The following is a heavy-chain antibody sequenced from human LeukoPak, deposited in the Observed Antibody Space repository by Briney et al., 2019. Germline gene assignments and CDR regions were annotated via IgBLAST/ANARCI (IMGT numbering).Heavy chain of an antibody. D-gene: IGHD6-13*01. CDR2: IIPIFGTA. J-gene: IGHJ4*02. V-gene: IGHV1-69*01. CDR3: ARAPFPYSSSWYGVD. CDR1: GGTFSSYA. Sequence: GSSVKVSCKASGGTFSSYAISWVRQAPGQGLEWMGGIIPIFGTANYAQKFQGRVTITADESTSTAYMELSSLRSEDTAVYYCARAPFPYSSSWYGVDWGQGTLVTVSS.